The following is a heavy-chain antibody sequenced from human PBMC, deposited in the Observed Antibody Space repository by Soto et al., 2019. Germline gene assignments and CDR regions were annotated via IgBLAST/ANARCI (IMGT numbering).Heavy chain of an antibody. CDR3: ARGVTGTFHCCGP. J-gene: IGHJ5*02. CDR1: GYTCTSYA. Sequence: ASLKVSCKASGYTCTSYAMHWVLQAPGERLEWMRRINAGNGNTNYSQKCKGRGTITRDTSASTAYMELSSLRSEDTAVYYCARGVTGTFHCCGPCGQGTLVTVCS. V-gene: IGHV1-3*01. CDR2: INAGNGNT. D-gene: IGHD6-19*01.